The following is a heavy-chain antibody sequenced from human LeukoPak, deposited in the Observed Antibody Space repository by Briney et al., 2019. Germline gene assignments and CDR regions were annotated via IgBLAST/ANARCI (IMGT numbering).Heavy chain of an antibody. J-gene: IGHJ5*02. CDR1: GFTVSSNY. D-gene: IGHD4-17*01. Sequence: GGSLRLSCAASGFTVSSNYMSWVRQAPGKGLEWVSAIYSGGSTYYADSVKGRFTISRHNSKNTLYLQMNSLRAEDTAVYYCARVAVTYAYWFDPWGQGTLVTVSS. V-gene: IGHV3-53*04. CDR2: IYSGGST. CDR3: ARVAVTYAYWFDP.